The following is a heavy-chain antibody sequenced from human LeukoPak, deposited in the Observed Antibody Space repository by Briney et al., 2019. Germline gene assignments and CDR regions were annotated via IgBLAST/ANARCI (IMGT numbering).Heavy chain of an antibody. V-gene: IGHV4-39*07. D-gene: IGHD1-1*01. CDR3: ASCFSTDARWVY. J-gene: IGHJ4*02. Sequence: SETLSLTCTVSGGSISSSSYYWGWIRQPPGKGLEWIGSIYYSGSTYYNPSLKCRVTISVDTSKNQFSLKLSSVTAADTTVYYCASCFSTDARWVYWGQGTLVTVSS. CDR2: IYYSGST. CDR1: GGSISSSSYY.